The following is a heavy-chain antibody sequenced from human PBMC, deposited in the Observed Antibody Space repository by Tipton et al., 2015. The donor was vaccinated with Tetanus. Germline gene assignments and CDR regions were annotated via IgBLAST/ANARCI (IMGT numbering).Heavy chain of an antibody. D-gene: IGHD2-21*02. V-gene: IGHV1-69*01. CDR2: ITPIFGTT. CDR1: GGTFTNYA. Sequence: QLVQSGAEMKKPGSSVKVSCKASGGTFTNYALSWVRQAPGQGLEWVGGITPIFGTTNSAPKFQGRVTITADESTNTAYMELSSLRSEDTAVYYCAREVTPYHWGQGTLVTVSS. CDR3: AREVTPYH. J-gene: IGHJ4*02.